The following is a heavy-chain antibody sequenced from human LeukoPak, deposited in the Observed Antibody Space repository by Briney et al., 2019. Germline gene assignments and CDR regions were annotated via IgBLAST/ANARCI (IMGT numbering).Heavy chain of an antibody. CDR1: GFTFSSYS. D-gene: IGHD3-22*01. CDR3: ARGRDGYYYDSSGTLDY. J-gene: IGHJ4*02. V-gene: IGHV3-21*01. CDR2: ISSSSSYI. Sequence: GGSLRLSCAASGFTFSSYSMNWVRQAPGKGLEWVSSISSSSSYIYYADSVKGRFTISRDNAKNSLYLQMNSLRAEDTAVYYCARGRDGYYYDSSGTLDYWGQGTLVTVSS.